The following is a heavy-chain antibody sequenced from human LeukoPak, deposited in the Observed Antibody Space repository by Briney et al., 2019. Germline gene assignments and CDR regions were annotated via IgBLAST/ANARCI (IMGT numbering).Heavy chain of an antibody. CDR3: VREHCGGGTCYSFFDY. Sequence: PGGSLRLSCAASGFTVSSNHMSWVRQAPGKGLEWVSVIYSGGSTYYADSVKGRFTISRDNSKNTLYLQMNSLRAEDTAVYYCVREHCGGGTCYSFFDYWGQGTLVTVSS. J-gene: IGHJ4*02. V-gene: IGHV3-53*01. CDR1: GFTVSSNH. D-gene: IGHD2-15*01. CDR2: IYSGGST.